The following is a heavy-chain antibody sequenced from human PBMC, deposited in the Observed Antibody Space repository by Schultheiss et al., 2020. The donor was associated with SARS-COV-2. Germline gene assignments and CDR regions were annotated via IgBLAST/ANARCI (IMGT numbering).Heavy chain of an antibody. Sequence: GGSLRLSCAASGFTFSNAWMSWVRQAPGKGLEWVSAISGSGGSTYYADSVKGRFTISRDNSKNTLYLQMNSLRAEDTAVYYCAKEGRTPTDAFDIWGQGTMVTVSS. V-gene: IGHV3-23*01. J-gene: IGHJ3*02. CDR1: GFTFSNAW. CDR2: ISGSGGST. CDR3: AKEGRTPTDAFDI.